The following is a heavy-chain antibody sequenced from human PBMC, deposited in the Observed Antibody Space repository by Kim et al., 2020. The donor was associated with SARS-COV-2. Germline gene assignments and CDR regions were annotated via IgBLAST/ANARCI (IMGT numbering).Heavy chain of an antibody. D-gene: IGHD6-19*01. V-gene: IGHV3-33*05. J-gene: IGHJ4*02. CDR1: GFTFSSYG. Sequence: GGSLRLSCEASGFTFSSYGMHWVRQAPGKGLEWVAVISYDGSNKYYADSVNGRFTISRDNSKNTLYLQMNSLRAEDTAVYYCARDLGSGWYGEYWGQGTLVTVSS. CDR2: ISYDGSNK. CDR3: ARDLGSGWYGEY.